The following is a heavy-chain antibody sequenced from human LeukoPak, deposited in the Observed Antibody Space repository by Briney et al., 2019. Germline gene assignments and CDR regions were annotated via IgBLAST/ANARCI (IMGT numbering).Heavy chain of an antibody. V-gene: IGHV1-2*02. J-gene: IGHJ3*02. Sequence: ASVKVSCKASGYTFTAYYIHWVRQAPGQGLEWMGWINPNSGDTTLLQRFQGRVTTTRDTSIITAYMELSSLTSDDTGMYYCARGPTLGLDIWGQGTMVTVSS. CDR1: GYTFTAYY. CDR3: ARGPTLGLDI. CDR2: INPNSGDT.